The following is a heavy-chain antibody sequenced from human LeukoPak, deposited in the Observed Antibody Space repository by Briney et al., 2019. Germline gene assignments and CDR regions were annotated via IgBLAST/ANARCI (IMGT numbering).Heavy chain of an antibody. CDR3: ARTTEGYCSSASCFGFSYSYYMDV. CDR1: GFTFSSYS. J-gene: IGHJ6*03. CDR2: ISYDGSNK. Sequence: PGGSLRLSCAASGFTFSSYSMNWVRQAPGKGLEWVAVISYDGSNKYYADSVKGRFTISRDNSKNTLYLQMNSLRAEDTAVYYCARTTEGYCSSASCFGFSYSYYMDVWGKGTTVTISS. V-gene: IGHV3-30*03. D-gene: IGHD2-2*01.